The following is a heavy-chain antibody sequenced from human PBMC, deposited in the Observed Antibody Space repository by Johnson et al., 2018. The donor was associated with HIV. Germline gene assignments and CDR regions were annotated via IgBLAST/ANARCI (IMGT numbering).Heavy chain of an antibody. Sequence: VQLVESGGGVVQPGRSLRLSCAASGFTFSSYAMHWVRQATGKGLEWVSAIGTAGDTYYPGSVKGRFTISRENAKNSLYLQMNSLSAEDTAVYYCARETRDDAFDIWGRGTMVTVSS. CDR2: IGTAGDT. V-gene: IGHV3-13*01. J-gene: IGHJ3*02. D-gene: IGHD4-11*01. CDR1: GFTFSSYA. CDR3: ARETRDDAFDI.